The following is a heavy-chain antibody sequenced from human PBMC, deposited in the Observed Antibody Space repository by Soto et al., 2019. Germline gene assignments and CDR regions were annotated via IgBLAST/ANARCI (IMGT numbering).Heavy chain of an antibody. V-gene: IGHV3-74*01. CDR2: INSDGSST. J-gene: IGHJ6*02. D-gene: IGHD2-21*02. CDR3: ARELVTATRLYYYYGMDV. Sequence: EVQLVESGGGLVQPGGSLRLSCAASGFTFSSYWMHWVRQAPGKGLVWVSRINSDGSSTSYADSVKGRFTISIDNAKNTLYLQMNSLRAEDTAVYYCARELVTATRLYYYYGMDVWGQGTTVTVSS. CDR1: GFTFSSYW.